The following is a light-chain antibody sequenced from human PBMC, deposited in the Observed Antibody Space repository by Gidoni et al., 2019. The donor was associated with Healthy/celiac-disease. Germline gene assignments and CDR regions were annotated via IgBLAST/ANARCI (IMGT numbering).Light chain of an antibody. CDR3: QQYNNWPHT. CDR2: GAS. V-gene: IGKV3-15*01. Sequence: EIVMTQSPATLSVSPGERATLSCRASKRVSSNLAWYQQKPGQAPRLLIYGASTRATGIPARFSGSGSGTEFTLTISSLQSEDFAVYYCQQYNNWPHTFGQGTKVEIK. CDR1: KRVSSN. J-gene: IGKJ1*01.